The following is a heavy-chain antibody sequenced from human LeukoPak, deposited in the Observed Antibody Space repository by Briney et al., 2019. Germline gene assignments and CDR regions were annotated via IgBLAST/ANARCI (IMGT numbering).Heavy chain of an antibody. V-gene: IGHV3-21*01. CDR2: ISGTSSHI. J-gene: IGHJ4*02. Sequence: PGGSLRLSCAASGFTFSSYAMSWVRQAPGKGLEWVSIISGTSSHIFDADSVKGRFTISRDNAKNSLYLQMNSLRAEDTAVYYCARSVIVADTTRGFDYWGQGILVTVSS. CDR3: ARSVIVADTTRGFDY. CDR1: GFTFSSYA. D-gene: IGHD2/OR15-2a*01.